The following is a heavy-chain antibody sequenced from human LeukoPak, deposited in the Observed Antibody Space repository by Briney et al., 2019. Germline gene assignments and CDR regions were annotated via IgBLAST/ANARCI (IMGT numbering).Heavy chain of an antibody. J-gene: IGHJ3*02. Sequence: PGGSLRLSCAASGFTFSSYGMHWVRQAPGKGLEWVAVIWYDGSNKYYADSVKGRFTISRDNSKNTLYLQMNSLRAEDTAVYYCAKDRGQSGYWYDSSGYPTPDAFDIWGQGTMVTVSS. V-gene: IGHV3-30*02. CDR2: IWYDGSNK. D-gene: IGHD3-22*01. CDR1: GFTFSSYG. CDR3: AKDRGQSGYWYDSSGYPTPDAFDI.